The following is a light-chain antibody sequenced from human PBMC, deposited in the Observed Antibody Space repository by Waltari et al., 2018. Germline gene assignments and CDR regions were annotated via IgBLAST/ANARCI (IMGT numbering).Light chain of an antibody. Sequence: DIQMTQSPSSLPASVGDRVTITCRASPTISSYLNWYQQKLGKAPKLLIYAASSLQSGVPSRFSGSGSGTDFTLTISSLQFEDLATYYCQQSYSMPRTFGQGTKVEIK. V-gene: IGKV1-39*01. CDR2: AAS. J-gene: IGKJ1*01. CDR1: PTISSY. CDR3: QQSYSMPRT.